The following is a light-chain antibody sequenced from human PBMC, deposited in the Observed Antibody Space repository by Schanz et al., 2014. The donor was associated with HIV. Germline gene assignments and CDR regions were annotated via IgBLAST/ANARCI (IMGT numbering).Light chain of an antibody. J-gene: IGKJ4*01. V-gene: IGKV3-15*01. Sequence: EIVMTQSPATLSVSPGERATLSCRARQRISNNLPWYQQKLGQAPRLLIYGTSTRATGIPARFRGSGSGTEFTLTISSLQSEDFAVYHCQQYNNWPLAFGGGTKVEIK. CDR2: GTS. CDR1: QRISNN. CDR3: QQYNNWPLA.